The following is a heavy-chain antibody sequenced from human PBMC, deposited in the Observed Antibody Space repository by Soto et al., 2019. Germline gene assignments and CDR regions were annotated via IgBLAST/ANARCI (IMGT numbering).Heavy chain of an antibody. CDR3: AKGGYCSGGSCYKSDYYYYGMDV. D-gene: IGHD2-15*01. CDR2: IYPGDSDT. CDR1: GYSFASYW. J-gene: IGHJ6*02. V-gene: IGHV5-51*01. Sequence: PXESLKISCKGSGYSFASYWIGWVRQMPGKGLEWMGIIYPGDSDTRYSPSFQGQVTISADKSISTAYLQWSSLKASDTAMYYCAKGGYCSGGSCYKSDYYYYGMDVWGQGTTVTVSS.